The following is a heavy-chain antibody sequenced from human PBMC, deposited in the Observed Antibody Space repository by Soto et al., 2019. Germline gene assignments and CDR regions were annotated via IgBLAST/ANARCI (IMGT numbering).Heavy chain of an antibody. J-gene: IGHJ6*02. Sequence: GGSLRLSCAASGFTFSSYAMHWVRQAPGKGLEWVAVISYDGSNKYYADSVKGRFTISRDNSKKTLYLQMNSLRDEDTAVYYCARTITIFGVVLVDYGMDVWGQGTTVTVSS. CDR1: GFTFSSYA. D-gene: IGHD3-3*01. CDR3: ARTITIFGVVLVDYGMDV. CDR2: ISYDGSNK. V-gene: IGHV3-30-3*01.